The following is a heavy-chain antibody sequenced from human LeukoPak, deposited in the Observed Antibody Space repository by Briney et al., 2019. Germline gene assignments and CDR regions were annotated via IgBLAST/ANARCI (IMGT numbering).Heavy chain of an antibody. CDR1: GGSISNYY. D-gene: IGHD3-3*01. V-gene: IGHV4-59*01. CDR2: IYYSGST. Sequence: SETLSLTCTVSGGSISNYYWTWVRQPPGKGLEWVGYIYYSGSTNYNTSLKSRVTISVDTSKNQFSLKLSSVTAADTAVYYCARANCDFWSGYPNWFDPWGQGTLVSVSS. CDR3: ARANCDFWSGYPNWFDP. J-gene: IGHJ5*02.